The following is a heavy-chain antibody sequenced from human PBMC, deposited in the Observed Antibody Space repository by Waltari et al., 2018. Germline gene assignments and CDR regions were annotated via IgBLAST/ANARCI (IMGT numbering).Heavy chain of an antibody. CDR3: ARAALPSAAWPYYSYGMDV. V-gene: IGHV3-74*01. D-gene: IGHD5-12*01. CDR1: GFTFDNYW. CDR2: INSDGTST. Sequence: EVQLVESAGGLVQPGGSLRLSCVASGFTFDNYWMHWLRQAPGKGLVWVSRINSDGTSTSYADSVKGRFTISRDNARNTLYLQMNTLRADDTAVYYCARAALPSAAWPYYSYGMDVWGQGTTVTVSS. J-gene: IGHJ6*02.